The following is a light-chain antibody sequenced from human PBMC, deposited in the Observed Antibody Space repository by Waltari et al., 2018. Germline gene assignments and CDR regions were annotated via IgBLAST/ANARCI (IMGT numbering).Light chain of an antibody. J-gene: IGLJ2*01. CDR2: EVT. V-gene: IGLV2-8*01. CDR3: SSYAGSFVV. CDR1: SRDVGCFNY. Sequence: QSALTQPPSASGSPGQPVTIPCTGTSRDVGCFNYVSWYQQHPGKAPKLMIYEVTKRPSGVPDRFSGSKSGNTASLTVSGLQAEDEADYYCSSYAGSFVVFGGGTKLTVL.